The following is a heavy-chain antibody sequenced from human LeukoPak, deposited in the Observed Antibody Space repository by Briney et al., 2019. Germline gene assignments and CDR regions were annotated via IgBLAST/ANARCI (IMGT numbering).Heavy chain of an antibody. CDR2: ISYDGSNK. D-gene: IGHD5-24*01. CDR1: RFTFSSYG. Sequence: GGSLRLSCAASRFTFSSYGMHWVRQAPGKGLEWVAVISYDGSNKYYADSVKGRFTVSRDNSKNTLYLQMNSLRAEDTAVYYCAKEGRDGFNYDYWGQGTLDTVSS. J-gene: IGHJ4*02. CDR3: AKEGRDGFNYDY. V-gene: IGHV3-30*18.